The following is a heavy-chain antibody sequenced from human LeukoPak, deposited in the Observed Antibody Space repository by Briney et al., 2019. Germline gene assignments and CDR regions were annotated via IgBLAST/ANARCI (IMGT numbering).Heavy chain of an antibody. V-gene: IGHV3-30*18. CDR1: GFTFSSYG. Sequence: PGGSLRLFCAASGFTFSSYGMHWVRQAPGKGLEWVAVISYDGSNKYYADSVKGRFTISRDNSKNTLYLQMNSLRAEDTAVYYCAKDPRGGYYYYGMDVWGQGTTVTVSS. CDR2: ISYDGSNK. CDR3: AKDPRGGYYYYGMDV. J-gene: IGHJ6*02. D-gene: IGHD3-10*01.